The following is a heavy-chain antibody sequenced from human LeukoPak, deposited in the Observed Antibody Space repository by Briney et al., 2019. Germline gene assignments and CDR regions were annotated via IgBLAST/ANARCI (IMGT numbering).Heavy chain of an antibody. CDR2: ISRNGNT. J-gene: IGHJ4*02. Sequence: PSQTLSLTCAISGEPFSGYYWGWIRQPAGKGLELIGEISRNGNTDYNPSLKSRVSMSIDTSKNQFSLKLISVTAADTAVYYCARLVPERFFQLNPEGYYDYWGQGILLTVSS. D-gene: IGHD3-3*01. CDR1: GEPFSGYY. V-gene: IGHV4-34*01. CDR3: ARLVPERFFQLNPEGYYDY.